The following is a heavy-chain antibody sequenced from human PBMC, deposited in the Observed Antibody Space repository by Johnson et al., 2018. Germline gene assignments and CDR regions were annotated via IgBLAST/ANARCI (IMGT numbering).Heavy chain of an antibody. CDR1: GGSLSSGSYY. D-gene: IGHD3-22*01. J-gene: IGHJ3*01. CDR2: IYYSGNT. CDR3: AREGRLDYYDSSGYYPVSFGFDL. V-gene: IGHV4-61*01. Sequence: QVQLQESGPGLVKPSEALSLTCTVSGGSLSSGSYYWSWIRQPPGKGLEWIGYIYYSGNTNYNPSLKSRVTISVDTSKNPFSLKMSDVTAADTAVYFCAREGRLDYYDSSGYYPVSFGFDLWGRGTTVTVSS.